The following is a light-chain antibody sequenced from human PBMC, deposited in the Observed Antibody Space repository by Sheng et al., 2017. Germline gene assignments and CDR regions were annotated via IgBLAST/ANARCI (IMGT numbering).Light chain of an antibody. CDR2: GAS. J-gene: IGKJ1*01. V-gene: IGKV3-20*01. CDR3: QQYGSSLPWT. Sequence: EIVLTQSPGTLSVSPGERATLSCRASQSFSSSYLTWYQQKPGQAPRLLIYGASTRATGIPDRFSGSGSGTDFTLTISRLEPEDFAVYYCQQYGSSLPWTFGQGPRWKSN. CDR1: QSFSSSY.